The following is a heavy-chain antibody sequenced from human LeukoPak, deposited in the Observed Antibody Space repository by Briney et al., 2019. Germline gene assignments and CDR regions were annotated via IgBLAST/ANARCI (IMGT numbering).Heavy chain of an antibody. CDR2: ISSSSSTI. CDR3: AAQQLDYYYYMDV. Sequence: GGSLRLSCAASGFTFSSYSMNWVRQAPGKGLEWVSYISSSSSTIYYADSVKGRFTISRDNAKNSLYLQMNSLRAEDTAVCYCAAQQLDYYYYMDVWGKGTTVTVSS. J-gene: IGHJ6*03. CDR1: GFTFSSYS. D-gene: IGHD6-13*01. V-gene: IGHV3-48*01.